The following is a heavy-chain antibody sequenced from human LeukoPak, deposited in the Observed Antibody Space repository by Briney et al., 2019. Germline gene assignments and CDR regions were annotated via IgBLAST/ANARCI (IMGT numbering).Heavy chain of an antibody. V-gene: IGHV1-46*01. CDR2: INPSGGST. CDR1: GYTFTSYY. J-gene: IGHJ5*02. CDR3: ARDSVGCSSTSCYPGGWFDP. D-gene: IGHD2-2*01. Sequence: ASVKVSCKASGYTFTSYYMHWVRQAPGQGLEWMGIINPSGGSTSYAQKFQGRVTMTRDTSTSTVYMELSSLRSEDTAVYYCARDSVGCSSTSCYPGGWFDPWGKGTLVTVSS.